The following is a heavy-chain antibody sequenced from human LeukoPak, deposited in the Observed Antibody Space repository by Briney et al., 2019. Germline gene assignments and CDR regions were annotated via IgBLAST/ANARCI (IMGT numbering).Heavy chain of an antibody. J-gene: IGHJ6*02. Sequence: GGSLRLSCAASGFTFDDYAMHWVRQGPGKGLEWVSGISWKSGSIGYADSVKGRFTISRDNAKNSLYLQMNSLRAEDTALYYCAKDRTPHYYYGMDVWAKGSRSPSP. V-gene: IGHV3-9*01. CDR1: GFTFDDYA. D-gene: IGHD1-14*01. CDR3: AKDRTPHYYYGMDV. CDR2: ISWKSGSI.